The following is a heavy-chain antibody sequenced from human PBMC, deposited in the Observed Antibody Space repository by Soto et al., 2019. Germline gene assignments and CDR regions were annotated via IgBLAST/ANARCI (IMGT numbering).Heavy chain of an antibody. D-gene: IGHD6-19*01. Sequence: QVQLVQSGAEVKKPGSSVKVSCKASGGTFSSYAISWVRQVPGQGLEWMGGIIPIFGTANYAQKFQGRVTITADESTSTAYMELSSLRSEDTAVYYCARDNGSGWYPQAGTFDYWGQGTLVTVSS. CDR2: IIPIFGTA. CDR1: GGTFSSYA. J-gene: IGHJ4*02. V-gene: IGHV1-69*01. CDR3: ARDNGSGWYPQAGTFDY.